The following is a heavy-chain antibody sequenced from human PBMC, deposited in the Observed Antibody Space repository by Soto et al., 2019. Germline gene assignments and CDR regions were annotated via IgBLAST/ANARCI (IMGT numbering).Heavy chain of an antibody. CDR3: AKGGYSYGQGC. J-gene: IGHJ4*02. CDR2: ISYDGSNK. CDR1: GFTFSSYG. D-gene: IGHD5-18*01. Sequence: QVQLVESGGGVVQPGRSLRLSCAASGFTFSSYGMHWVRQAPGKGLEWVAVISYDGSNKYYADSVKGRFTISRDNSKNTLYLQMNRLRAEDTAVYYCAKGGYSYGQGCWGQGTLVTVSS. V-gene: IGHV3-30*18.